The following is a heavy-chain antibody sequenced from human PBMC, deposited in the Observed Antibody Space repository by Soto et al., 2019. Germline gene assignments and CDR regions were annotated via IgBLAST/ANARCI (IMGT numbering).Heavy chain of an antibody. CDR1: GGSISSYY. CDR2: IYYSART. Sequence: QVQLQESGPGLVKPSETLSLTCTVPGGSISSYYWSWIRQPPGKGLEWIGYIYYSARTNHTPSLKSRVTISVDTSTDPFSVKLSSVTAAGTAVYYCARGYSSSWYSGYRGQGTPVLVSS. D-gene: IGHD6-13*01. V-gene: IGHV4-59*01. J-gene: IGHJ4*02. CDR3: ARGYSSSWYSGY.